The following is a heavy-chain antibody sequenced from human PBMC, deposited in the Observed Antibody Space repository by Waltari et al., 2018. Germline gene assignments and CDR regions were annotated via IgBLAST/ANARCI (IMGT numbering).Heavy chain of an antibody. Sequence: QVPLVESGGGVVQHGRSMRLSCAASGFTFSTYRMHWVRQAPCKGLEWVAVIWYDGSNKYYADSVKGRFTISRDNSKNTLYLQMNSLRAEDTAMYYCAKGDEPYYYYYMDVWGKGTTVTVSS. CDR3: AKGDEPYYYYYMDV. CDR1: GFTFSTYR. CDR2: IWYDGSNK. J-gene: IGHJ6*03. V-gene: IGHV3-30*18.